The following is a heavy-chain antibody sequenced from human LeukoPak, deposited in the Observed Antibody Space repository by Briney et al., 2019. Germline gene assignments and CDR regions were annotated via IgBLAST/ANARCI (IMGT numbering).Heavy chain of an antibody. V-gene: IGHV3-23*01. CDR1: GFTLYAYA. Sequence: GGSLRLSCAASGFTLYAYAMCWVRQGPGKRRWGVALLSGYGSCFYHAASVKGQFTISRDNTKNIVYLLMNNLRVDDTAVDYFTKDRANPYYDFWSSDSWRQGTTVIVSS. CDR2: LSGYGSCF. J-gene: IGHJ6*02. CDR3: TKDRANPYYDFWSSDS. D-gene: IGHD3-3*01.